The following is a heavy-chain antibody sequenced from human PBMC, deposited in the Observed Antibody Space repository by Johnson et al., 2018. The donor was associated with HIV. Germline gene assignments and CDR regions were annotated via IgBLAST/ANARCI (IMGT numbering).Heavy chain of an antibody. CDR1: GFTFSNAW. CDR3: AKDAYSPGAFDI. D-gene: IGHD2-21*01. Sequence: VQLVESGGGLVKPGGSLRLSCAASGFTFSNAWMSWVRQAPGKGLEWVGRIKSKTDGGTTDYAAPVTGRFTISRDNSKNTLYLQMNSLRAEDTAVYYCAKDAYSPGAFDIWGQGTMVTVSS. J-gene: IGHJ3*02. V-gene: IGHV3-15*01. CDR2: IKSKTDGGTT.